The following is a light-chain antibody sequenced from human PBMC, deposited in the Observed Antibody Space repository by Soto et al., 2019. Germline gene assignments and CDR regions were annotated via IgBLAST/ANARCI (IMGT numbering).Light chain of an antibody. Sequence: DIQMTQSPSTLSASVGDRVTITCRASQSISTWLAWYQQRAGKAPKLLIYKASNLESGVPSRFSGSGSGTDFTFTICSLQPDDFATYYCQQYNSYSWAFGQGTKGEIK. J-gene: IGKJ1*01. CDR2: KAS. V-gene: IGKV1-5*03. CDR3: QQYNSYSWA. CDR1: QSISTW.